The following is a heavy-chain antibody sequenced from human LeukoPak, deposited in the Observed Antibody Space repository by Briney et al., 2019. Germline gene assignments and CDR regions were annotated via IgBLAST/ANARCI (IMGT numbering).Heavy chain of an antibody. CDR3: ARGGGGSFDR. CDR1: GFTFSTYS. V-gene: IGHV3-48*01. Sequence: PGGSLRFSCAASGFTFSTYSMNWVRQAPGKGLEWVSDISSTSSIIYYADSVKGRFVISRDNAKNSLYLQMNSLRAEDTAVYYCARGGGGSFDRWGQGTLVTVSS. CDR2: ISSTSSII. D-gene: IGHD3-10*01. J-gene: IGHJ5*02.